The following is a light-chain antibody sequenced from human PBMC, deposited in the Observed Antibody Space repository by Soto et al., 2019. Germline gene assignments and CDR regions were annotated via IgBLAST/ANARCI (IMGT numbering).Light chain of an antibody. CDR2: GTS. J-gene: IGKJ1*01. CDR3: QQYSNTPVT. CDR1: QSVSSN. V-gene: IGKV3-20*01. Sequence: EIVMTQSPATLSVSPGERATLSCRASQSVSSNLAWYQQRPGQAPRPLIYGTSSRATGIPDRFSGSGSGTDFTLTISRLEPEDFAVYYCQQYSNTPVTFGQGTKVDIK.